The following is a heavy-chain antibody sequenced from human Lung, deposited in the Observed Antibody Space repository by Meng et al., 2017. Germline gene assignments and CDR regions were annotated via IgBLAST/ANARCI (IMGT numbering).Heavy chain of an antibody. D-gene: IGHD4-11*01. CDR3: ARGPTTMAHDFDY. Sequence: QVQLQRWGAGLLKPSETLSLTCVVSGGSFSDYYWSWIRQPPGKGLEWIGEINHSGSTNYNPSLESRATISVDTSQNTLSLKLSSVTAADSAVYYCARGPTTMAHDFDYWGQGTLVTVSS. J-gene: IGHJ4*02. CDR1: GGSFSDYY. CDR2: INHSGST. V-gene: IGHV4-34*01.